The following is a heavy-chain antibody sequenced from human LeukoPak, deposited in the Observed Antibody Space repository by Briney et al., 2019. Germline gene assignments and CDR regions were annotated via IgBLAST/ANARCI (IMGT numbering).Heavy chain of an antibody. Sequence: GGSLRLSCAASGFTFSSYAMSWVRQAPGKGLEWVSAISGSGGSTYYADSVKGRFTISRDNSKNTLYLQMNSLRAEDTAVYYCAKAGITIFGVVTDGDYLDYWGQGTLVTVSS. D-gene: IGHD3-3*01. CDR3: AKAGITIFGVVTDGDYLDY. CDR1: GFTFSSYA. J-gene: IGHJ4*02. CDR2: ISGSGGST. V-gene: IGHV3-23*01.